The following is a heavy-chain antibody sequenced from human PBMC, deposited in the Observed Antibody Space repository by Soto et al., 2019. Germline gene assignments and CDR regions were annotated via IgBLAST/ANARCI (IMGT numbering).Heavy chain of an antibody. J-gene: IGHJ6*03. Sequence: SETLSLTCTVSGGSISSSSYYWGWIRQPPGKGLEWIGSIYYSGSTYYNPSLKSRVTISVDTSKNQFSLKLSSVTAADTAVYYCSLWFYYYYYMDVWAKGNTVTVSS. CDR2: IYYSGST. D-gene: IGHD3-10*01. V-gene: IGHV4-39*01. CDR1: GGSISSSSYY. CDR3: SLWFYYYYYMDV.